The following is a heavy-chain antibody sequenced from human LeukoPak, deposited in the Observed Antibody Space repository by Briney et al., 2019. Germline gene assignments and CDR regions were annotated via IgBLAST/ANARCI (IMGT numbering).Heavy chain of an antibody. CDR1: GFSFGDSW. D-gene: IGHD3-10*01. V-gene: IGHV3-7*01. J-gene: IGHJ4*02. Sequence: GGSLRLSCAPSGFSFGDSWMSWVRQAPGKGLEWVANINQDGTEKHYVDSVKGRFTISRDNAKNSLSLQMNSLRVEDTAVYYCAKVAKYYYGSETYYFFEHWGQGTPVTASS. CDR2: INQDGTEK. CDR3: AKVAKYYYGSETYYFFEH.